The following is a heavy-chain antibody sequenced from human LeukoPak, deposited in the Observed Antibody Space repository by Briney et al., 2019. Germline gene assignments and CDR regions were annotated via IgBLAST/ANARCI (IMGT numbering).Heavy chain of an antibody. CDR2: ISGSGGST. CDR3: ARVNTYYDILTGYYQDY. V-gene: IGHV3-23*01. J-gene: IGHJ4*02. Sequence: GGSLRLSCAASGFTFSSYAMSWVRQAPGKGLEWVSAISGSGGSTYYADSVKGRFTISRDNAKNSLYLQMNSLRAEDTAVYYCARVNTYYDILTGYYQDYWGQGTLVTVSS. CDR1: GFTFSSYA. D-gene: IGHD3-9*01.